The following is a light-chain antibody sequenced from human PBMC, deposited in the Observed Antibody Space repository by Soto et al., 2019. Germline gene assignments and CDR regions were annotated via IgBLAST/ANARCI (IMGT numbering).Light chain of an antibody. J-gene: IGKJ3*01. CDR2: AAS. Sequence: IQLTQSPSSLSASVGDRVTITCRASQGISSSFAWYQQRPGKAPKLLIFAASTLQSGVPSRFSGSGSGTDFTRTISSLQPEDFATYYCQQLSSYPRTFGPGTKVDIK. CDR3: QQLSSYPRT. V-gene: IGKV1-9*01. CDR1: QGISSS.